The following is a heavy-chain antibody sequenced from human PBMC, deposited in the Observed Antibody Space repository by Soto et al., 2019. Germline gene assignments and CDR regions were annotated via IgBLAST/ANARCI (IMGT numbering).Heavy chain of an antibody. V-gene: IGHV1-18*01. CDR1: GYTFTSYG. D-gene: IGHD1-20*01. CDR3: ARDAAIGMDDY. CDR2: ISAYNGNT. J-gene: IGHJ4*02. Sequence: QVQLVQSGAEVKKPGASVKVSCKASGYTFTSYGISWVRQAPGQGLEWMGWISAYNGNTKYAQKLQGRVTMTTDTSPSTAYLELRRLRSDDTAVYYCARDAAIGMDDYWGQGTLVTVSS.